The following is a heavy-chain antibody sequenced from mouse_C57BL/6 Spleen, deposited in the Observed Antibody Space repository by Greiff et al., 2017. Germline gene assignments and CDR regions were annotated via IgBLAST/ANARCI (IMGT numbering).Heavy chain of an antibody. J-gene: IGHJ2*01. CDR1: GYTFTSYW. CDR3: AIYGMDY. D-gene: IGHD1-1*02. V-gene: IGHV1-74*01. CDR2: IHPSDGAT. Sequence: QVQLQQPGAELVKPGASVKVSCKASGYTFTSYWMHWVKQRPGQGLEWIGRIHPSDGATNYNHKFTGKATLTVDSSSSTAYMQLSRLTSEDSAVYYTAIYGMDYWGQGTTLTVSS.